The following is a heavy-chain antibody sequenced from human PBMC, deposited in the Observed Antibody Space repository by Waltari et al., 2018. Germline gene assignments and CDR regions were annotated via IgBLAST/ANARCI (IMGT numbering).Heavy chain of an antibody. Sequence: QVQLRESGPGLVKPSETLSLTCAVSGGSISTYYWSWIRQPAGKGLEWIGRISYSGTSNYNPSLRSQGTMSVDTPKIHFSLTLSSVTAADSAVYYCTRGSPYNDFWCDNFYSWFDPWGQGTLVTVSS. D-gene: IGHD3-3*01. CDR2: ISYSGTS. CDR3: TRGSPYNDFWCDNFYSWFDP. V-gene: IGHV4-4*07. J-gene: IGHJ5*02. CDR1: GGSISTYY.